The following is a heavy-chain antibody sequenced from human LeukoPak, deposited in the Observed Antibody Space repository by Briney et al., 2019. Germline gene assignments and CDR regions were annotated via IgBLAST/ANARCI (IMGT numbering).Heavy chain of an antibody. Sequence: ASVKLSCKVSGYTLTELSMHWGRQAPGHGLEWMGGFDPEDGKTNYPQKFQGRVTMTEDTSTHTAYKERSGLRSEATAVYSCATVIVSSGFYYGGDFDIWGQGTMVTVSS. J-gene: IGHJ3*02. V-gene: IGHV1-24*01. CDR1: GYTLTELS. D-gene: IGHD3-22*01. CDR2: FDPEDGKT. CDR3: ATVIVSSGFYYGGDFDI.